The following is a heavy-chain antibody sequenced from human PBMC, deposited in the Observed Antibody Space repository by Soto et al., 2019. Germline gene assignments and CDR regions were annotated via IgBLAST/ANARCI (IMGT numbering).Heavy chain of an antibody. CDR1: GYTFTSYG. V-gene: IGHV1-18*01. CDR3: ARLTDYGDYVGAFDI. Sequence: QVQLVQSGAEVKKPGASVKVSCKASGYTFTSYGISWVRQAPGQGLERMGWISAYNGNTNYAQKLQGRVTMTTDTSTSTDYMELRSLRSDDTAVYYCARLTDYGDYVGAFDIWGQGTMVTVSS. CDR2: ISAYNGNT. J-gene: IGHJ3*02. D-gene: IGHD4-17*01.